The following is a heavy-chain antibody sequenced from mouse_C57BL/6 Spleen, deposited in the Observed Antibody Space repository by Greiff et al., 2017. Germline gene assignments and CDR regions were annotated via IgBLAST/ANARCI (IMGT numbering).Heavy chain of an antibody. CDR2: IRHKANNHAT. Sequence: EVKLEESGGGLVQPGASMKLSCAASGFTFSDAWMDWVRQSPEKGLEWVAEIRHKANNHATYYDESVKGRFTNSRDDSKSSVSLQMNSLRADDTGIEYCTPGKNAMDYWGQGTSVTVSS. V-gene: IGHV6-6*01. CDR1: GFTFSDAW. J-gene: IGHJ4*01. CDR3: TPGKNAMDY. D-gene: IGHD1-1*01.